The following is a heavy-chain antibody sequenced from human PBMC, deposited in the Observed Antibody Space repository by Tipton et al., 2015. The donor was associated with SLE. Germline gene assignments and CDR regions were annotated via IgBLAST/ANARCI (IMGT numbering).Heavy chain of an antibody. J-gene: IGHJ6*03. V-gene: IGHV4-39*07. CDR1: GDFISDSSFH. Sequence: TLSLTCSVSGDFISDSSFHWGWIRQPPGKGLEWIGSISSSGRDYYNPSPRSRVTISVDTSKNQFSLKLSSVTAADTAVYYCARGGAVYYYYYYMDVWGKGTTVTVSS. D-gene: IGHD3-10*01. CDR3: ARGGAVYYYYYYMDV. CDR2: ISSSGRD.